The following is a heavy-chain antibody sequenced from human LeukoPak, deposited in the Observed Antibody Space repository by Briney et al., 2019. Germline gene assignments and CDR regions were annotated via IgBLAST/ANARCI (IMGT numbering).Heavy chain of an antibody. CDR1: GFTFDEYA. CDR3: AKGTGRYWTFFDS. D-gene: IGHD1-26*01. CDR2: ISWNGGSI. J-gene: IGHJ4*02. V-gene: IGHV3-9*01. Sequence: GGSLRLSCAASGFTFDEYAMHWVRQGPGKGLEWVSGISWNGGSIDYVDSVKGRLTISRDNAKNSLYLQMNSLSPEDTALYYCAKGTGRYWTFFDSWGQGTHVVVSS.